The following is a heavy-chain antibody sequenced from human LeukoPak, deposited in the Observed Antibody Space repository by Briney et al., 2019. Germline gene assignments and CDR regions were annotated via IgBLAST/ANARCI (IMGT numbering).Heavy chain of an antibody. CDR1: GFTFGDYA. CDR3: TRGQVYYDFWSGYYT. D-gene: IGHD3-3*01. V-gene: IGHV3-49*03. J-gene: IGHJ4*02. CDR2: IRSKAYGGTT. Sequence: PGRSLRLSCTASGFTFGDYAMSWFRQAPGKGLEWVGFIRSKAYGGTTEYAASVKGRFTISRDDSKSIAYLQMNSLRTEDTAVYYCTRGQVYYDFWSGYYTWGQGTLVTVSS.